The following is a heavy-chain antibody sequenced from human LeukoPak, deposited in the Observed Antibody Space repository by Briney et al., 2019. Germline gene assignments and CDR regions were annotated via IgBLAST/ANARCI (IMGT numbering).Heavy chain of an antibody. D-gene: IGHD6-13*01. V-gene: IGHV3-7*03. J-gene: IGHJ6*03. Sequence: GGSLRLSCAASGFTLSSYWMSWVRQAPGKGLECVANIKQDGSEKYYVDSVKGRFTISRDNAKNSLYLQMNSLRAEDTAVYYCARPLAAAAPYYYYYYMDVWGKGTTVTVSS. CDR2: IKQDGSEK. CDR3: ARPLAAAAPYYYYYYMDV. CDR1: GFTLSSYW.